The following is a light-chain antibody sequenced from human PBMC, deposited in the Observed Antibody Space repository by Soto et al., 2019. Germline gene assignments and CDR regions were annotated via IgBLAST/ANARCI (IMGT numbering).Light chain of an antibody. CDR2: KAS. CDR1: QTISSW. V-gene: IGKV1-5*03. Sequence: DIQMTQSPSTLSGSVGDRVTITCRASQTISSWLAWYQQKPGKAPKLLIYKASTLKSGVPSRFSGSGSGTEFTLTISSLQHDDFATYYCQKYNSAPLTLGGGTKVDIK. J-gene: IGKJ4*01. CDR3: QKYNSAPLT.